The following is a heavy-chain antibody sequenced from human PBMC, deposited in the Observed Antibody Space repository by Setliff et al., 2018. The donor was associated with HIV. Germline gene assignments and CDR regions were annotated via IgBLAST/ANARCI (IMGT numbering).Heavy chain of an antibody. D-gene: IGHD4-4*01. V-gene: IGHV3-23*01. CDR1: GFTFSSYA. CDR2: ISGSGGST. CDR3: VKGGDYNRRGFFDS. Sequence: GGSLRLSCAASGFTFSSYAMSWVRQAPGKGLEWVSAISGSGGSTYYADSVKGRFTISRDNSKNTLLLQMNSLRVEDTALYYCVKGGDYNRRGFFDSWGLGTLVTVSS. J-gene: IGHJ4*02.